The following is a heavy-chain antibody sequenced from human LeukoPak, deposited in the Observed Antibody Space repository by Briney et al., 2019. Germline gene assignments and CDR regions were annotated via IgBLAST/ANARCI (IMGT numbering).Heavy chain of an antibody. D-gene: IGHD2-15*01. V-gene: IGHV3-43D*03. CDR3: ATELRGRIDF. J-gene: IGHJ4*02. CDR1: GFTFDDYA. CDR2: ISWDGGST. Sequence: GGSLRLSCAASGFTFDDYAMHWVRQAPGKGLEWVSLISWDGGSTYYADSVEGRFTISRDNNKNSLYLQMNSLRAEDTALYYCATELRGRIDFWGQGTLVTVSS.